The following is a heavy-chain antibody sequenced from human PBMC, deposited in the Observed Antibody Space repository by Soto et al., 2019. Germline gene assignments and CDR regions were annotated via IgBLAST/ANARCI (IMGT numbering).Heavy chain of an antibody. V-gene: IGHV1-46*01. CDR1: GYSFTKYY. CDR3: ARDPGLPVAFNWFDT. CDR2: INTSGGSA. Sequence: QVHLVQSGAEVKKPGASVKLSCKASGYSFTKYYLHWVRQAPGQGLEWMGIINTSGGSASYAPKFQGRVTMTRDTSTTTVYMELSSLRSEATAVYYCARDPGLPVAFNWFDTWGQGTRVTVSA. J-gene: IGHJ5*02.